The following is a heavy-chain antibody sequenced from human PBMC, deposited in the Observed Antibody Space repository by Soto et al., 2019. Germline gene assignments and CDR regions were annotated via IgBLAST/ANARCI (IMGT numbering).Heavy chain of an antibody. V-gene: IGHV3-23*01. Sequence: EVQLLESGGGLVQPGGSLRLSCAASGFTFSSYAMSWVRQAPGKGLEWVSAISGSGGSTYYADSVKGRFTISRDNSKNTLYLQMNSRRAEDTAVYYCASPPYGDYHYYYYYMDVWGKGTTVTVAS. CDR2: ISGSGGST. J-gene: IGHJ6*03. CDR3: ASPPYGDYHYYYYYMDV. D-gene: IGHD4-17*01. CDR1: GFTFSSYA.